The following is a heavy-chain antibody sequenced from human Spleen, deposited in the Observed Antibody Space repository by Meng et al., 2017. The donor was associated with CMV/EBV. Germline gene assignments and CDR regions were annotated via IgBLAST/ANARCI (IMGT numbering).Heavy chain of an antibody. V-gene: IGHV3-30*02. D-gene: IGHD2-2*02. CDR3: AREGGYCSSTSCYRAALDYYYGMDV. Sequence: GGSLRLSCAASGFTFSSYGMHWVRQAPGKGLEWVAFIRYDGSNKYYADSVKGRFTISRDNSKNTLYLQMNSLRAEDTAVYYCAREGGYCSSTSCYRAALDYYYGMDVWGQGTTVTVSS. CDR2: IRYDGSNK. CDR1: GFTFSSYG. J-gene: IGHJ6*02.